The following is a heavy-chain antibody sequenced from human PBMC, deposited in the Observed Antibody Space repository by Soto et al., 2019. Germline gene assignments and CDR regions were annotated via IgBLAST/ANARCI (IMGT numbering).Heavy chain of an antibody. CDR2: IYYSGST. J-gene: IGHJ4*02. D-gene: IGHD6-6*01. CDR3: ARRDEEYSSSGLFDY. CDR1: GGSISSSSYY. Sequence: SETLSLTCTVSGGSISSSSYYWGWIRQPPGKGLEWIGSIYYSGSTYYNPSLKSRVTISVDTSKNQFSLKLSSVTAADTAVYYCARRDEEYSSSGLFDYWGQGTLVTVSS. V-gene: IGHV4-39*01.